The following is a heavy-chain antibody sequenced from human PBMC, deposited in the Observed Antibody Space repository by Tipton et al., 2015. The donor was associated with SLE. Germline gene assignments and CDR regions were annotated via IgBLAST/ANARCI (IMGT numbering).Heavy chain of an antibody. D-gene: IGHD4-17*01. CDR2: IYSGGST. J-gene: IGHJ6*02. CDR3: ARDLEASTVTTRLYYYYGMDV. V-gene: IGHV3-53*05. Sequence: SLRLSCAASGFTVSSNYMSWVRQAPGKGLEWVSVIYSGGSTYYADPVKGRFTISRDNSKNTLYLQMNSLRAEDTAVYYCARDLEASTVTTRLYYYYGMDVWGQGTTVTVSS. CDR1: GFTVSSNY.